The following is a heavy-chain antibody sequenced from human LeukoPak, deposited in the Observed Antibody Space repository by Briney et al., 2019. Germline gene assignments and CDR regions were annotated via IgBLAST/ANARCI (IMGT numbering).Heavy chain of an antibody. V-gene: IGHV4-59*11. Sequence: PSETLSLTCTVSGASMFSHYWSWIRQTPGKGLEWIGKIYLVDDTTKYNPSLGGRVNISVDTSRNQFSLHLSHVTAADTAVYYCARSGGSSAYCSFWGQGTLVTVSS. CDR3: ARSGGSSAYCSF. J-gene: IGHJ4*02. CDR2: IYLVDDTT. D-gene: IGHD2-15*01. CDR1: GASMFSHY.